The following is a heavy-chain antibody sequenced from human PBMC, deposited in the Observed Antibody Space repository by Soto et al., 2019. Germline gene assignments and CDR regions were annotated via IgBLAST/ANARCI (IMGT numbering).Heavy chain of an antibody. J-gene: IGHJ4*02. Sequence: LTCTVSVDSVSSAGFHWAWLRRPPGKGLEWIGYIYNGGSTYYRPSLESRMQMSLDATRNHYSLRLTSVTAADTAVYFCARALVGLDPICSIDERGQG. CDR3: ARALVGLDPICSIDE. CDR2: IYNGGST. D-gene: IGHD2-8*01. V-gene: IGHV4-30-4*01. CDR1: VDSVSSAGFH.